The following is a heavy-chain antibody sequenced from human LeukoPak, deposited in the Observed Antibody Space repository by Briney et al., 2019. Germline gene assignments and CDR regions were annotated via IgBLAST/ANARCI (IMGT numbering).Heavy chain of an antibody. Sequence: PGGSLRLSCAASAFTFSNYGMHWVRQAPGKGLEWVSVIYSGGSTYYADSVKGRFTISRDNSKNTLYLQMNSLRAEDTAVYYCARAGSYGRTMDVWGKGTTVTVSS. V-gene: IGHV3-66*02. CDR2: IYSGGST. CDR3: ARAGSYGRTMDV. D-gene: IGHD3-10*01. J-gene: IGHJ6*03. CDR1: AFTFSNYG.